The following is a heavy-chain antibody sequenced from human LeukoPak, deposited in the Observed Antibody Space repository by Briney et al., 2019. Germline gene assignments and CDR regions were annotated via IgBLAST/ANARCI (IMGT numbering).Heavy chain of an antibody. CDR1: GFTFSSYA. CDR3: ARDSRGINYYGMDV. CDR2: ISGSGGST. J-gene: IGHJ6*02. V-gene: IGHV3-23*01. Sequence: GGSLRLSCAASGFTFSSYAMSWVRQAPGKGLEWVSAISGSGGSTYYADSVKGRFTISRDNSKNTLYLQMNSLRAEDTAVYYCARDSRGINYYGMDVWGQGTTVTVSS. D-gene: IGHD3-10*01.